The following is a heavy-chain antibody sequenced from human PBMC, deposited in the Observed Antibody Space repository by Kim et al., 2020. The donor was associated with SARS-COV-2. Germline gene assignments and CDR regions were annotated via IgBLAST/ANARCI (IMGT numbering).Heavy chain of an antibody. J-gene: IGHJ4*02. CDR3: TTDLVVVADFDY. Sequence: DYAAPVKGRFTISRDDSKNTLYLQMNSLKTEDTAVYYCTTDLVVVADFDYWGQGTLVTVSS. D-gene: IGHD2-15*01. V-gene: IGHV3-15*01.